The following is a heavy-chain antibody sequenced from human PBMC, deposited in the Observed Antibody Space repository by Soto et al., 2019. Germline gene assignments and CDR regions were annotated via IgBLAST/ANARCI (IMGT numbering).Heavy chain of an antibody. J-gene: IGHJ4*02. D-gene: IGHD2-15*01. Sequence: QVQLVESGGGVVQPGRSLRLSCAASGFTFSSYGMHWVRQAPGKGLEWVAVISYDGSNKYYADSVKGRFTISRDNSKNTLYLQMNSLRAEDTAVYYCAKDDGYCSGGSCLCEGWGQGTLVTVSS. CDR3: AKDDGYCSGGSCLCEG. CDR1: GFTFSSYG. V-gene: IGHV3-30*18. CDR2: ISYDGSNK.